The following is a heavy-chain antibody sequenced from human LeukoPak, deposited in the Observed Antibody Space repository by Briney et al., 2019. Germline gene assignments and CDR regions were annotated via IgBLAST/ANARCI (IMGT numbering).Heavy chain of an antibody. Sequence: KPSKTLSLTCAVYGGSFSGYYWSWIRQPPGKGLEWIGEINHSGSTNYNPSLKSRVTISVDTSKNQFSLKLSSVTAADTAVYYCARVGYRYYDFWSGYYREGTGAIGYWGQGTLVTVSS. CDR1: GGSFSGYY. D-gene: IGHD3-3*01. CDR2: INHSGST. J-gene: IGHJ4*02. V-gene: IGHV4-34*01. CDR3: ARVGYRYYDFWSGYYREGTGAIGY.